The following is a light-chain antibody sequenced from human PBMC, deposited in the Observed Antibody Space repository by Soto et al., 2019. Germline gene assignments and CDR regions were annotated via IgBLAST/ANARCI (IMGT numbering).Light chain of an antibody. Sequence: DIQMTQSPSTLSASVGYRVTITCRASQTISGWLAWYQQKPGKAPKLLIFEASILESGVPSRFSGSRSGTEFTLTIDSLQPDDFATYYCQQYTSYSPTFGQGTKVEI. CDR2: EAS. CDR1: QTISGW. CDR3: QQYTSYSPT. V-gene: IGKV1-5*03. J-gene: IGKJ1*01.